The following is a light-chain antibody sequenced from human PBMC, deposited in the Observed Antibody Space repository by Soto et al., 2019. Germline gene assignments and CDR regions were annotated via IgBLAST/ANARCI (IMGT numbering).Light chain of an antibody. CDR3: QQYKNWLALT. J-gene: IGKJ4*01. CDR2: GVS. Sequence: EIVMTQSPATLSLSPGERATLSCMASQRLSSNLAWYQQKPGQAPRLLIYGVSTRATGVPARFSGSGSGTEFTLTISSLQSEDSAVYYCQQYKNWLALTFGGGTKVDIK. CDR1: QRLSSN. V-gene: IGKV3-15*01.